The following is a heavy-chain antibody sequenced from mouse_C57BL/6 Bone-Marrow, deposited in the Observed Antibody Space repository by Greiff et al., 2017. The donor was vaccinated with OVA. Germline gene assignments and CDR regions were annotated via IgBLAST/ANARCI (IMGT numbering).Heavy chain of an antibody. J-gene: IGHJ3*01. V-gene: IGHV6-3*01. CDR1: GFTFSNYW. CDR2: IRLKSDNYAT. CDR3: TAYITTVVAPGWFAY. D-gene: IGHD1-1*01. Sequence: EVKLQESGGGLVQPGGSLKLSCVASGFTFSNYWMNWVRQSPEKGLEWVAQIRLKSDNYATHYAESVKGRFTISRDDSKSSVYLQMNNLRAEDTGIYYCTAYITTVVAPGWFAYWGQGTLVTVSA.